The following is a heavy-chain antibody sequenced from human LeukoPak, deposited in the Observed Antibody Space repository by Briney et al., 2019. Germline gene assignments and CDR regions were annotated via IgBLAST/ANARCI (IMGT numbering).Heavy chain of an antibody. CDR3: ARSVVVTATWSYYFDH. D-gene: IGHD2-21*02. CDR1: GFTFSSYS. V-gene: IGHV3-21*01. J-gene: IGHJ4*02. CDR2: ISSSSSYI. Sequence: GGSLRLSCAASGFTFSSYSMNWVRQAPGKGLEWVSSISSSSSYIYYADSVKDRFTISRDNTKNSLYLQMNSLRGEDTAVYSCARSVVVTATWSYYFDHWGQGTLVTVSS.